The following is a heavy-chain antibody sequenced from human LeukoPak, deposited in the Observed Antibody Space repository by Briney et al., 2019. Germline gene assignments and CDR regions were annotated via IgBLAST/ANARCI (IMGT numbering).Heavy chain of an antibody. Sequence: ASVKVSCKASGYTFTGYYMHWVRQAPAQGLEWMGWINPNSGGTNYAQKFQGRVTMTRDTSISTAYMELSRLRSDDTAVYYCARVRGSSSWEFDYWGQGTLVTVSS. CDR3: ARVRGSSSWEFDY. CDR1: GYTFTGYY. CDR2: INPNSGGT. V-gene: IGHV1-2*02. D-gene: IGHD6-13*01. J-gene: IGHJ4*02.